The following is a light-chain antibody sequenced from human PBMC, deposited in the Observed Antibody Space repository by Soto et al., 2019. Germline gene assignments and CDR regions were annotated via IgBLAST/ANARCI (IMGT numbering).Light chain of an antibody. CDR1: QIVSNN. Sequence: EIVMTQSPATLSVSPGERATLSCWASQIVSNNLAWYQQKPGQAPSLLVYGASTRATGIPARFSGSGSGTEFTLTISSLQSEDFAVYYCQQYNNWPSTFGQGTKVDIK. J-gene: IGKJ1*01. CDR3: QQYNNWPST. CDR2: GAS. V-gene: IGKV3-15*01.